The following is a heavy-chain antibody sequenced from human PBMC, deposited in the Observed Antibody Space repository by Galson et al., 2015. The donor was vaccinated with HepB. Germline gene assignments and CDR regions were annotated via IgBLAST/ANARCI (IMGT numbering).Heavy chain of an antibody. V-gene: IGHV1-2*02. CDR2: INPNSGGT. CDR1: GYTFTGYY. Sequence: SVKVSCKASGYTFTGYYMHWVRQAPGQGLEWMGWINPNSGGTNYAQKFQGRVTMTRDTSISTAYMELSRLRSDDTAVYYCARDLLKPSKGGRITMIVVVTTDYWGQGTLVTVSS. D-gene: IGHD3-22*01. J-gene: IGHJ4*02. CDR3: ARDLLKPSKGGRITMIVVVTTDY.